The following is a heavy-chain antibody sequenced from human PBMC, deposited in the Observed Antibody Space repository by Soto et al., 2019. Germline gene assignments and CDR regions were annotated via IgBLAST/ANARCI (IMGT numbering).Heavy chain of an antibody. D-gene: IGHD3-16*02. CDR3: ARDDSGYPSYFHY. V-gene: IGHV3-48*03. CDR2: ISSGGSTI. Sequence: GSLRLSCAASGFTFSSYEMNWVRQAPGKGLEWVSYISSGGSTIYYADSVRGRFTISRDNAKSSLYLQMNSLRAEDTAVYYCARDDSGYPSYFHYWGQGTLVTVSS. J-gene: IGHJ4*02. CDR1: GFTFSSYE.